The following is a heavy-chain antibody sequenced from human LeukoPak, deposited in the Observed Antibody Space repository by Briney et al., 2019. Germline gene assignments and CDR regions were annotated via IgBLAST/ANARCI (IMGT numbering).Heavy chain of an antibody. D-gene: IGHD4-17*01. CDR1: GFIVSNNH. V-gene: IGHV3-23*01. Sequence: PGGSLRLSCAASGFIVSNNHTNWIRQAPGKGLEWVSAISGSGGSTYYADSVKGRFTISRDNSKNTLYLQMNSLRAEDTAVYYCARAQTYGDYRLLLDYWGQGTLVTVSS. J-gene: IGHJ4*02. CDR2: ISGSGGST. CDR3: ARAQTYGDYRLLLDY.